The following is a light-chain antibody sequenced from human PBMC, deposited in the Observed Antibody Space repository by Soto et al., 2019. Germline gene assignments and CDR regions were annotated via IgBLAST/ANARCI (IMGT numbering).Light chain of an antibody. Sequence: QSALTQSRSVSGSPGQSVTISCTGTNSDVGTFYFVSWYQQYPDKGPKLIIYDVTERPSGVPDRFSGSKSGNTASLTISGLQAEDEAAYYCCSYAGSYTYVFGSGTKVTVL. CDR3: CSYAGSYTYV. CDR1: NSDVGTFYF. J-gene: IGLJ1*01. CDR2: DVT. V-gene: IGLV2-11*01.